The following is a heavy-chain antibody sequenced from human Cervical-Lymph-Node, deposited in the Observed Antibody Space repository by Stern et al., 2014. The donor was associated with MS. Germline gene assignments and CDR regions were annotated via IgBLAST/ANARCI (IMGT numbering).Heavy chain of an antibody. CDR3: ARDKTPGTAAFDI. V-gene: IGHV1-69*01. CDR1: GGTFSSYA. J-gene: IGHJ3*02. D-gene: IGHD6-13*01. CDR2: ITPIFGPA. Sequence: QVQLMQSGAEVKKPGSSVKVSCKASGGTFSSYAISWVRQAPGQGLEWMGGITPIFGPATYDQKFQGRATIPADESPSTAYRELSSLRSEDTAVYYCARDKTPGTAAFDIWGQGTMVTVSS.